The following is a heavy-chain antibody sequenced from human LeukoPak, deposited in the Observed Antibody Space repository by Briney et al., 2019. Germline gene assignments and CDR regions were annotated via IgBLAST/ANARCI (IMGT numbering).Heavy chain of an antibody. CDR3: ARGGRGSAAVVAPRSFDI. V-gene: IGHV3-33*08. CDR2: IWYDGSNK. J-gene: IGHJ3*02. D-gene: IGHD3-22*01. CDR1: GFIFSSHA. Sequence: GGSLRLSCAASGFIFSSHAMHWVRQAPGKGLEWVAVIWYDGSNKYYADSVKGRFTISRDNSKNTLYLQMNSLRAEDSALYYCARGGRGSAAVVAPRSFDIWGQGTMVTVSS.